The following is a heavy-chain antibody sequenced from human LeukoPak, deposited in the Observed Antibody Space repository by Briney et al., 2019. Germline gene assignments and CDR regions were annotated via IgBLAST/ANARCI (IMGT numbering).Heavy chain of an antibody. CDR2: MNPNSGNT. CDR3: AGAYWGYYYYYGMDV. Sequence: EASVKVSCKASGYTFTSYDINWVRQATGQGLEWMGWMNPNSGNTGYAQKFQGRVTMTRNTSISTAYMELSSLRSEDTAVYYCAGAYWGYYYYYGMDVWGQGTTVTVSS. D-gene: IGHD3-16*01. CDR1: GYTFTSYD. V-gene: IGHV1-8*01. J-gene: IGHJ6*02.